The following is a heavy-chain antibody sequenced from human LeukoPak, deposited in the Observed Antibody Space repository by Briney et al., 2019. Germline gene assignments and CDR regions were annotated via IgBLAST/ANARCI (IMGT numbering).Heavy chain of an antibody. CDR2: ISGSGGST. D-gene: IGHD3-3*01. CDR1: GFTFSSYA. CDR3: AKDGDYDFWSGYYTNWFDP. V-gene: IGHV3-23*01. J-gene: IGHJ5*02. Sequence: GGSLRLSCAASGFTFSSYAMSWVRQAPGKGLEWVSAISGSGGSTYYADSVKGRFTISRDNSKNTLYLQMNSLRAEDTAVYYCAKDGDYDFWSGYYTNWFDPWGQGTLVTVSS.